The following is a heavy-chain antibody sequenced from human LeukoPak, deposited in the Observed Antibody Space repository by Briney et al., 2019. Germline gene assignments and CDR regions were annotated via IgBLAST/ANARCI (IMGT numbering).Heavy chain of an antibody. CDR2: IIPIFGTA. D-gene: IGHD3-10*01. Sequence: ASVKVSCKASGGAFSSYAISWVRQAPGQGLEWMGGIIPIFGTANYAQKFQARVTITADESTSTAYMELSSLRSEDTAVYYCARGHQGGWFGPIDYWGQGTLVTVSS. CDR3: ARGHQGGWFGPIDY. J-gene: IGHJ4*02. V-gene: IGHV1-69*13. CDR1: GGAFSSYA.